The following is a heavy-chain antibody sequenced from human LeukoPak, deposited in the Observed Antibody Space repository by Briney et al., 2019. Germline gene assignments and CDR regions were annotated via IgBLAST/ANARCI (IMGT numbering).Heavy chain of an antibody. CDR3: ARGAYYYDSSGYYFLMGDY. D-gene: IGHD3-22*01. V-gene: IGHV1-2*02. J-gene: IGHJ4*02. CDR2: INPNSGGT. Sequence: ASVKVSCKASGYTFTGYYMHWVRQAPGQGLEWMGWINPNSGGTNYAQKFHGRVTMTRDTSISTAYNELRSRRSDDTAVYYCARGAYYYDSSGYYFLMGDYWGQGTLVTVSS. CDR1: GYTFTGYY.